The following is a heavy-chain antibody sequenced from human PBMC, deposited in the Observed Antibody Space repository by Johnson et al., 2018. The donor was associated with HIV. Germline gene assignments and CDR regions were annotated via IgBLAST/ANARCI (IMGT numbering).Heavy chain of an antibody. CDR3: AKDREWLVPTPLDAFDI. J-gene: IGHJ3*02. CDR1: GFTFSDYY. V-gene: IGHV3-11*04. CDR2: ISSSGSTI. Sequence: QVQLVESGGGLVKPGGSLRLSCAASGFTFSDYYMSWIRQAPGKGLEWVSYISSSGSTIYYADSVKGRFPIPRDNSKNTLYLQMNSLRAEDTAVYYCAKDREWLVPTPLDAFDIWGQGTMVTVSS. D-gene: IGHD6-19*01.